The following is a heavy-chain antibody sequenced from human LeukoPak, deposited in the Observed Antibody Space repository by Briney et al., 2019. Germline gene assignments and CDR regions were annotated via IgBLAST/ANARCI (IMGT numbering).Heavy chain of an antibody. CDR2: IYTSGST. D-gene: IGHD2-2*01. CDR3: ARGTVVPAARTSGSAFDI. Sequence: PSETLSLTCTVSGGSISSGGYYWSWIRQPAGKGLEWIGRIYTSGSTNYNPSLKSRVTMSVDTSKNQFSLKLSSVTAADTAVYYCARGTVVPAARTSGSAFDIWGQGTMVTVSS. CDR1: GGSISSGGYY. J-gene: IGHJ3*02. V-gene: IGHV4-61*02.